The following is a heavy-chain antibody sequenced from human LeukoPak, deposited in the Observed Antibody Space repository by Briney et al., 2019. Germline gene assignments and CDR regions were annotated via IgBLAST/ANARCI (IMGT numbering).Heavy chain of an antibody. V-gene: IGHV3-48*03. J-gene: IGHJ4*02. Sequence: GGSLRLSCSASGFTFSVYEMIWVRQAPGKGLEWLSYISTSGSTRYYADSVKGRFTISRDDAKDSLFLQMNSLRAEDTAVYYCAREAGAPGYFFDYWGQGTLVTVSS. CDR3: AREAGAPGYFFDY. D-gene: IGHD3-22*01. CDR2: ISTSGSTR. CDR1: GFTFSVYE.